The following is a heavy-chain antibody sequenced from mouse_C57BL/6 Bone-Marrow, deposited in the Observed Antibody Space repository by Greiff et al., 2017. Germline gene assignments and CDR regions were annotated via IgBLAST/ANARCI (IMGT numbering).Heavy chain of an antibody. V-gene: IGHV5-6*02. CDR3: ARRGDGTMDY. CDR2: ISSGGSYT. J-gene: IGHJ4*01. Sequence: EVKLVESGGDLVKPGGSLKLSCAASGFTFSSYGMSWVRQTPDKRLEWVATISSGGSYTYYPDSVKGRFTISRDNAKNTLYRQMSSLKSEDTAMYYCARRGDGTMDYWGQGTSVTVSS. CDR1: GFTFSSYG.